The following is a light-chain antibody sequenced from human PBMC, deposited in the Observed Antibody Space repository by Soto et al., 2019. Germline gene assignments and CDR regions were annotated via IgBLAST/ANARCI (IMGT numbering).Light chain of an antibody. CDR2: DVT. CDR1: SSDVCGDNY. J-gene: IGLJ1*01. V-gene: IGLV2-14*01. CDR3: SSYTSSSTLYV. Sequence: QSALTQFASVSGSPGQSITISCTGTSSDVCGDNYVSWYQQHPGKAPKLMIYDVTNRPSGVSNRFSGSKSGNTASLTISGLQAEDEADYYCSSYTSSSTLYVFGTGTKVTVL.